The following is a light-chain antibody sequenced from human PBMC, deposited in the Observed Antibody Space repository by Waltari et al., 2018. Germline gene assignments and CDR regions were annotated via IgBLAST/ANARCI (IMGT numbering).Light chain of an antibody. Sequence: AIQLTQSPSSLSASVGDRVTITCRASQGISRALAWYQQKPGKAPKVLIYDASSLESGVPSRFRGSGSVTYFTLTISSLQPEDFATYYCQQFNSFPITFGLGTRLDIK. J-gene: IGKJ5*01. V-gene: IGKV1-13*02. CDR3: QQFNSFPIT. CDR2: DAS. CDR1: QGISRA.